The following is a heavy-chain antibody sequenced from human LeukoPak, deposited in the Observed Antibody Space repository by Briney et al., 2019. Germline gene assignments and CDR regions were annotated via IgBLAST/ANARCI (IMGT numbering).Heavy chain of an antibody. CDR3: AKLGTYWYFDV. D-gene: IGHD3-16*01. V-gene: IGHV3-23*01. CDR2: ISGSAVGT. CDR1: GFAFNLYG. J-gene: IGHJ2*01. Sequence: GGSLRLSCAASGFAFNLYGMAWVRQAPGKGLEWVSGISGSAVGTYYADSVKGRFTISKDNPKNVLFLQMNNLRVEDTAVYFCAKLGTYWYFDVWGRGTLVTVSS.